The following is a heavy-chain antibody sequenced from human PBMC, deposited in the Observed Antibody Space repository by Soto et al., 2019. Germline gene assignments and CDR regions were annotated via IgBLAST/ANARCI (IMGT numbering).Heavy chain of an antibody. D-gene: IGHD3-3*01. CDR2: IDYSGST. CDR1: GGSISSSTSY. CDR3: ARHHGTVLEWVFYY. V-gene: IGHV4-39*01. J-gene: IGHJ4*02. Sequence: QLQLQESGPGLVKPSETLSLTCSVSGGSISSSTSYWGWIRQPPGKGLEWIGSIDYSGSTSYNPSLKSRVTISVDTSKNQFSLKLWSVTGADTSVYYCARHHGTVLEWVFYYGGQGTLVTVSS.